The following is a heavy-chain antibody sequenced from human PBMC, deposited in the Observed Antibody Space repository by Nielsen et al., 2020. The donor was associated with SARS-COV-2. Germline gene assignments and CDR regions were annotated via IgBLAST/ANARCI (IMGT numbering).Heavy chain of an antibody. J-gene: IGHJ6*03. V-gene: IGHV3-73*01. CDR2: IRSRLNSYAP. Sequence: GESLNISCAASGFTFSGPAMHWVRQASGKGPEWVGRIRSRLNSYAPAYAASVKGRFTISSHDPSNTAYLQMNSLKTEDTSVYYCARQDSSGWFKYYYYMDVWGKGTTVTVSS. D-gene: IGHD6-19*01. CDR1: GFTFSGPA. CDR3: ARQDSSGWFKYYYYMDV.